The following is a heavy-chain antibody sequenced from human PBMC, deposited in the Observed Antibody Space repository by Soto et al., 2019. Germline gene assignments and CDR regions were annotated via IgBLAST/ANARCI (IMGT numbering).Heavy chain of an antibody. Sequence: GGSLRLSCAASGFTFSSYWMHWVRQAPGKGLVWVSRINSDGSSTSYADSVKGRFTISRDNAKNTLYLQMNSLRAEDTAVYYCARGSYCSGGSCYSDVSYYYYGMDVWGQGTTVTVSS. CDR1: GFTFSSYW. CDR2: INSDGSST. D-gene: IGHD2-15*01. J-gene: IGHJ6*02. V-gene: IGHV3-74*01. CDR3: ARGSYCSGGSCYSDVSYYYYGMDV.